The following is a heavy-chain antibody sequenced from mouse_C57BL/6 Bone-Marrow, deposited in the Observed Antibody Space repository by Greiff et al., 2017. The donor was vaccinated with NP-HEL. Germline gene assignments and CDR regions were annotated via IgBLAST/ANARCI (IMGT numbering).Heavy chain of an antibody. V-gene: IGHV1-64*01. CDR3: LIYDGCSYYAMDY. J-gene: IGHJ4*01. CDR1: GYTFTSYW. D-gene: IGHD2-3*01. CDR2: IHPNSGST. Sequence: QVQLQQPGAELVKPGASVKLSCKASGYTFTSYWMHWVKQRPGQGLEWIGMIHPNSGSTNYNEKFKSKATLTVDKSSSTAYMQLSSLTSEDSAVYYCLIYDGCSYYAMDYWGQGTSVTVSS.